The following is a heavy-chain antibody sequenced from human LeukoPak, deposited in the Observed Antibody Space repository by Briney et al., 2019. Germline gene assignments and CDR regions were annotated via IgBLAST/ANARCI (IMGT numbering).Heavy chain of an antibody. CDR2: INHSGST. J-gene: IGHJ4*02. V-gene: IGHV4-39*07. CDR3: ASRRVRRWLVK. CDR1: GGSISSSSYY. Sequence: SETLSLTCTVSGGSISSSSYYWGWIRQPPGKGLEWIGEINHSGSTNYNPSLKSRVTISLDTSKNQFSLKLSSVTAADTAVYYCASRRVRRWLVKWGQGTLVTVSS. D-gene: IGHD6-19*01.